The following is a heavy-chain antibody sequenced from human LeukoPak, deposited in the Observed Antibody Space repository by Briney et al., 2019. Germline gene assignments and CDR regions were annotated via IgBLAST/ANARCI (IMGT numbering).Heavy chain of an antibody. CDR2: ISSSGGTI. V-gene: IGHV3-11*01. Sequence: PGGSLRLSCAASGFTLSDYQMNWIRQAPGKGLEWVSYISSSGGTISYADSVKGRFTISRDNAKNSLYLQMNSLRAEDTAVYYCARDEYYYGSGADIWGQGTMVTVSS. CDR3: ARDEYYYGSGADI. CDR1: GFTLSDYQ. J-gene: IGHJ3*02. D-gene: IGHD3-10*01.